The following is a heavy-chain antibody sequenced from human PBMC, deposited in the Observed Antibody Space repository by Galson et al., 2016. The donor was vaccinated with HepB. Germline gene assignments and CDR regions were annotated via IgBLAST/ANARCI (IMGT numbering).Heavy chain of an antibody. D-gene: IGHD4-11*01. Sequence: SETLSLTCSVSGGSISSNTHYWGWIRQPPGKGLEWIATIYSSGRTYYNPSLKSRVTISVDTSKNQFSLQLRSLTAADTAVYYCAGQPEYYSNNNWFDPWGQGTLLTVSS. V-gene: IGHV4-39*01. CDR1: GGSISSNTHY. CDR2: IYSSGRT. CDR3: AGQPEYYSNNNWFDP. J-gene: IGHJ5*02.